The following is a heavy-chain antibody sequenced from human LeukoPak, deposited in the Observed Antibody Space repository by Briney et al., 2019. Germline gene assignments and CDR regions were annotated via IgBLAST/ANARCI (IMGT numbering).Heavy chain of an antibody. J-gene: IGHJ6*03. CDR3: AREGAAAGTSLYYMDV. CDR1: GYTFTGYY. D-gene: IGHD6-13*01. V-gene: IGHV1-2*02. Sequence: GASVTVSFKASGYTFTGYYMHWVRQAPGQGLEWMGWINPNSGGTNYAQKFQGRVTMTRDTSISTAYMELSRLRSDDTAVYYCAREGAAAGTSLYYMDVWGKGTTVTVSS. CDR2: INPNSGGT.